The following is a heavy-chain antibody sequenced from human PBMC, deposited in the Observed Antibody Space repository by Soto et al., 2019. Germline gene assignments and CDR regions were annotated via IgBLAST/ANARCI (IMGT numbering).Heavy chain of an antibody. D-gene: IGHD5-12*01. J-gene: IGHJ4*02. V-gene: IGHV4-61*08. CDR1: DGYSGSGGGY. CDR2: IYYSGST. Sequence: TSETHSLTRSVADGYSGSGGGYWSWIRPHPGKGLEWIGYIYYSGSTNYNPSLKSRVTMSVDSSKNLFSLKLSSVTAADTAVYYCARVSRDGYNPRPDYFEYWGQGTLVIVSS. CDR3: ARVSRDGYNPRPDYFEY.